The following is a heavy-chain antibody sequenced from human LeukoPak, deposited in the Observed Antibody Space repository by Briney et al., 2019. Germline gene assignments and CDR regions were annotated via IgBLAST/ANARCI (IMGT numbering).Heavy chain of an antibody. J-gene: IGHJ4*02. Sequence: PGRSLRLSCAASGFTFSSYGMHWVRQAPGKGLEWVAVIRYDGSNKYYADSVKGRFTISRDNSKNTLYLQMNSLRAEDTAVYYCAGGYSYALYYFDYWGQGTLVTVS. CDR2: IRYDGSNK. CDR3: AGGYSYALYYFDY. CDR1: GFTFSSYG. D-gene: IGHD5-18*01. V-gene: IGHV3-33*01.